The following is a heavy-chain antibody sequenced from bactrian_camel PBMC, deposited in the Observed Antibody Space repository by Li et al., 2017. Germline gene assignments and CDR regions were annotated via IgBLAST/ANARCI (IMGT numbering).Heavy chain of an antibody. CDR3: AADPAPWGLECADEVDYA. J-gene: IGHJ6*01. CDR2: IESDGST. D-gene: IGHD1*01. V-gene: IGHV3S55*01. Sequence: HVQLVESGGGSVQAGGSLMLSCAASGYTYDRDCMGWFRQIPDKEREGVAGIESDGSTSYADSVKGRFTISQDSAKNTLYLEMNNLQPEDTAMYYCAADPAPWGLECADEVDYAWGQGTQGTV. CDR1: GYTYDRDC.